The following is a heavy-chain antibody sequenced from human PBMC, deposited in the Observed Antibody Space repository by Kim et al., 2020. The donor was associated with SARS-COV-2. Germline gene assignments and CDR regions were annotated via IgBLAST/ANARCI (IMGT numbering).Heavy chain of an antibody. J-gene: IGHJ6*02. CDR3: ARDGRAAALGQYYYYGMDV. CDR2: ISAYNGNT. Sequence: ASVKVSCKASGYTFTSYGISWVRQAPGQGLEWMGWISAYNGNTNYAQKLQGRVTMTTDTSTSTAYMELRSLRSDDTAVYYCARDGRAAALGQYYYYGMDVWGQGTTVTVSS. D-gene: IGHD6-13*01. CDR1: GYTFTSYG. V-gene: IGHV1-18*01.